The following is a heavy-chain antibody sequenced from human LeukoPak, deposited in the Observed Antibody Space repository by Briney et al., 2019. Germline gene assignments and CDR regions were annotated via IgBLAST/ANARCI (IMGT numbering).Heavy chain of an antibody. V-gene: IGHV3-21*01. Sequence: GGSLRLSCVASGVTFSRHGMSWVRQSPRKGLEWVSTISGSGYNTYYADSVKGRFTISRDNAKNSLYLQMNSLRVEDTAVYYCARPSWDDSGSYYIPFDHWGQGTLVTVSS. J-gene: IGHJ4*02. CDR1: GVTFSRHG. CDR3: ARPSWDDSGSYYIPFDH. D-gene: IGHD3-10*01. CDR2: ISGSGYNT.